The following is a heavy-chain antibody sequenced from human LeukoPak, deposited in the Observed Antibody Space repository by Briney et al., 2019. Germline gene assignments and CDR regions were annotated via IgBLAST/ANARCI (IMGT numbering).Heavy chain of an antibody. V-gene: IGHV3-30*02. Sequence: GGSLRLSCAASGFTLSSYAIHWVRQAPGQGLEWVAFIQSDGSNKDYADSVKGRFTISRDNAKNSLYLQMNSLRAEDTAVYYCARAMYYYYMDVWGKGTTVTVSS. CDR2: IQSDGSNK. CDR3: ARAMYYYYMDV. J-gene: IGHJ6*03. CDR1: GFTLSSYA.